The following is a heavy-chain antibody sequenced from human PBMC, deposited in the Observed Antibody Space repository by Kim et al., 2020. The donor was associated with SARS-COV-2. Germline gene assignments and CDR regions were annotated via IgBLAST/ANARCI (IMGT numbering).Heavy chain of an antibody. CDR1: GYSISSGYY. J-gene: IGHJ4*02. CDR3: ARAASLRYSYFDY. V-gene: IGHV4-38-2*02. Sequence: SETLSLTCTVSGYSISSGYYWGWIRQPPGKGLEWIVSIYHSGSTYYNPSLKSRVTISVDTSKNQFSLKLSSVTAADTAVYYCARAASLRYSYFDYWGQGTLVTVSS. CDR2: IYHSGST. D-gene: IGHD3-9*01.